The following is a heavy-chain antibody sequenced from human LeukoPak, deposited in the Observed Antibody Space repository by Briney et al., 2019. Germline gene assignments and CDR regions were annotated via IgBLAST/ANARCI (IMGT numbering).Heavy chain of an antibody. CDR2: INTASIYI. J-gene: IGHJ4*02. CDR1: GFPFSNYS. D-gene: IGHD6-13*01. CDR3: ARKVSSSSWQTTVAFDY. Sequence: PGGSLRLSCAASGFPFSNYSMNWVRQAPGKGREWVASINTASIYITYADSVKGRFTIASDNAKSSLYLQMNSLRAEDTAVYYCARKVSSSSWQTTVAFDYWGQGTLVTVSS. V-gene: IGHV3-21*01.